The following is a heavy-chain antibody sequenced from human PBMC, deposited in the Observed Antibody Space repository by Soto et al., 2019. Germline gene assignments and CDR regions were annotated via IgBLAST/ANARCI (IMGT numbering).Heavy chain of an antibody. V-gene: IGHV4-34*01. CDR1: GGSFSGYY. D-gene: IGHD5-12*01. CDR3: ARRYSGYGRGGKLEY. J-gene: IGHJ4*02. Sequence: PSETLSLTCAVYGGSFSGYYWSWIRQPPGKGLEWIGEINHSGSTNYNPSLKSRVTISVDTSKNQFSLKLSSVTAADTAVYYCARRYSGYGRGGKLEYWGQGTLVTVS. CDR2: INHSGST.